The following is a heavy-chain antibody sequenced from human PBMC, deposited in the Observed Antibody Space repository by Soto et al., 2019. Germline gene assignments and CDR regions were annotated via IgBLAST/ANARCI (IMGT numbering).Heavy chain of an antibody. V-gene: IGHV1-2*02. D-gene: IGHD1-26*01. J-gene: IGHJ4*02. CDR3: ARDPSGSYLDLDS. CDR1: GYTFTGYY. CDR2: INPNSGGT. Sequence: ASVKVSCKASGYTFTGYYMHWVRQAPGQGLEWMGWINPNSGGTNYAQKFQGRVTMTRDTSISTAYMELSRLRSDDTAVYYCARDPSGSYLDLDSWGQGTLVTVSS.